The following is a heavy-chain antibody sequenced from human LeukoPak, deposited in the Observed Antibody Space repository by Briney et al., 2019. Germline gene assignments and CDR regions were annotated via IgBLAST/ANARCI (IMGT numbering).Heavy chain of an antibody. CDR2: IYYSGST. D-gene: IGHD3-10*01. CDR3: ASLRSYYYGSGSYPTPYFDH. CDR1: GGSISSYY. J-gene: IGHJ4*02. Sequence: KPSETLSLTCTVSGGSISSYYWSWIRQPPGKGLEWIGYIYYSGSTNYNPSLKSRVTISVDTSKNQFSLSLSSLTAADTAVYYCASLRSYYYGSGSYPTPYFDHWGQGTLVTVSS. V-gene: IGHV4-59*01.